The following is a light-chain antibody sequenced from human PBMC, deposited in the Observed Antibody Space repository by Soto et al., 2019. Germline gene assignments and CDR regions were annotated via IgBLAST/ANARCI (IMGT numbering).Light chain of an antibody. J-gene: IGKJ5*01. Sequence: EIRMTQSPPSVSASVGDGVTITCRASQDVGKWLAWHQQKPGKAPTLLIHGASSLQSGVPPRYSGSGYGTDFTLTISSLQPEDFATYYCQQANSFPITFGQGTRRESK. CDR2: GAS. V-gene: IGKV1-12*01. CDR3: QQANSFPIT. CDR1: QDVGKW.